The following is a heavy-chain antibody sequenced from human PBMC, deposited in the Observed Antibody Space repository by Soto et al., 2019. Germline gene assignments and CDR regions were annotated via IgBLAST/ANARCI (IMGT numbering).Heavy chain of an antibody. Sequence: SVKVSSKAPGGTFRSYAISWVRPASGQRLESMGGITPIFGTANYAQKFQGRVPSTAYQSTNTAYMELSSLRSEDTTVYYCASEYYYDSTNYHPHCECWGQRTLITLSS. CDR2: ITPIFGTA. CDR3: ASEYYYDSTNYHPHCEC. D-gene: IGHD3-22*01. CDR1: GGTFRSYA. J-gene: IGHJ4*02. V-gene: IGHV1-69*13.